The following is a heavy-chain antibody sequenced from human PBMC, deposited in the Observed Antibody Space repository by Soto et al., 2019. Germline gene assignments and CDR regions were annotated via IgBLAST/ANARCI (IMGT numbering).Heavy chain of an antibody. CDR3: AKDRLANPPYYYYYYGLDV. V-gene: IGHV3-30*18. D-gene: IGHD6-25*01. J-gene: IGHJ6*02. CDR2: ISYDGSNK. Sequence: VQLVESGGGLVQPGGSLRLSCAASGFTFSNYGMHWVRQAPGKGLEWVAIISYDGSNKYYADSVKGRFTISRDKSKNTLYLHMNSLRAADTAVYYCAKDRLANPPYYYYYYGLDVWGQGTTVTV. CDR1: GFTFSNYG.